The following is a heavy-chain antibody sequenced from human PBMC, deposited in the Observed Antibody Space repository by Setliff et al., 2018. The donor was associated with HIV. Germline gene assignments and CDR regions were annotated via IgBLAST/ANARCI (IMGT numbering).Heavy chain of an antibody. CDR3: ARGTRGYCSSGSCYFWLDP. V-gene: IGHV4-34*01. Sequence: LSLTCGVSGGSFSGYYWSWIRQSPGKGLEWIGEINHSGTTNYNPSRKRRGTISIDTSKKQFSLKWTSVIAADTAVYYCARGTRGYCSSGSCYFWLDPWGQGSLVTVSS. D-gene: IGHD2-15*01. CDR1: GGSFSGYY. J-gene: IGHJ5*02. CDR2: INHSGTT.